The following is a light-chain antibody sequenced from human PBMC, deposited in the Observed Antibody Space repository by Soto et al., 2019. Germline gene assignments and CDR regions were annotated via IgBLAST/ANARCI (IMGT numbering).Light chain of an antibody. CDR2: KAS. CDR3: QQYNSYSPGYT. J-gene: IGKJ2*01. Sequence: DIQMTQSPSTLSASVGARVTITCRASQSISGWLAWYQQKPGKAPKLLIYKASSLESGVPSRFSGSGSGTEFTLTISSLQPDDFATYYCQQYNSYSPGYTFGQGTKV. V-gene: IGKV1-5*03. CDR1: QSISGW.